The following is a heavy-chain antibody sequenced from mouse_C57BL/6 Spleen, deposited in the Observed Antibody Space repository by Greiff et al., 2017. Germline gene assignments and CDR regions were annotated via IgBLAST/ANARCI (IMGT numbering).Heavy chain of an antibody. V-gene: IGHV1-26*01. CDR3: AGGLPAWFAY. Sequence: EVQLQQSGPELVKPGASVKISCKASGYTFTDYYMNWVNQGHGKSLEWIGYSNPNNGGTSYNQKFKGKATLTVDKSSSTAYMGLRSLTSEDSAVYSCAGGLPAWFAYWGQGTLVTVSA. J-gene: IGHJ3*01. D-gene: IGHD3-3*01. CDR1: GYTFTDYY. CDR2: SNPNNGGT.